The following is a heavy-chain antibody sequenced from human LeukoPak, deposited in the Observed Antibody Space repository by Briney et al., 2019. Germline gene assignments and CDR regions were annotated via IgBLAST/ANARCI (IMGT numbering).Heavy chain of an antibody. CDR2: IYHSGST. CDR3: ARRLFSSWYWEPFDY. V-gene: IGHV4-4*02. D-gene: IGHD6-13*01. CDR1: GGSISSSNW. J-gene: IGHJ4*02. Sequence: SETLSLTCAVSGGSISSSNWWSWVRQPPGKGLEWIGEIYHSGSTHYNPSLKSRVTISVDKSKNQFSLKLTSVTAADTAVYYCARRLFSSWYWEPFDYWGQGALLTVSS.